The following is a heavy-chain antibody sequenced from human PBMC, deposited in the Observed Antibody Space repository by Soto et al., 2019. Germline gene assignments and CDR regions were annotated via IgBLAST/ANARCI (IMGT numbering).Heavy chain of an antibody. CDR3: ARDLTGIDQSSYYDFWSGHSGAFDI. Sequence: PGVSLRLSCAASGFTFSSYWMSWVRQAPGKGLEWVANIKQDGSEKYYVDSVKGRFTISRDNSKNTLYLQMNSLRAEDTAVYYCARDLTGIDQSSYYDFWSGHSGAFDIWGQGTMVPVSS. CDR1: GFTFSSYW. D-gene: IGHD3-3*01. V-gene: IGHV3-7*01. J-gene: IGHJ3*02. CDR2: IKQDGSEK.